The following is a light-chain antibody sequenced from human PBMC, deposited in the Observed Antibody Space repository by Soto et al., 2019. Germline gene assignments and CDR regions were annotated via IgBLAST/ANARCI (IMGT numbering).Light chain of an antibody. CDR3: QQYNHWPPNT. CDR1: ESVRSN. V-gene: IGKV3-15*01. CDR2: DAS. J-gene: IGKJ2*01. Sequence: DIVMTQSPETLSVSPGERATLSCRASESVRSNLAWYHQQRGQAPRLVIYDASTRATGVPARISGSGSGTEFTLSIRSLQSEDLGVYYCQQYNHWPPNTFGQGTKLEIK.